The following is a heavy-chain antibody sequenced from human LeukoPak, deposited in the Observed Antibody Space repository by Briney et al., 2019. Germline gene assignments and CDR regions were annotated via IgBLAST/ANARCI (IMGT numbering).Heavy chain of an antibody. CDR2: IYSGGST. D-gene: IGHD6-25*01. CDR3: AKRAPYSFDY. J-gene: IGHJ4*02. V-gene: IGHV3-53*01. CDR1: GFTVSSNY. Sequence: GGSLRLSCAASGFTVSSNYMSWVRQAPGKGLEWVSVIYSGGSTYYADSVKGQFTISRDNSKNTLYLQMNSLRVEDTAVYYCAKRAPYSFDYWGQGTLVTVPS.